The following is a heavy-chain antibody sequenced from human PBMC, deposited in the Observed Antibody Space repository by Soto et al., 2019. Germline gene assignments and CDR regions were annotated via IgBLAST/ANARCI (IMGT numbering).Heavy chain of an antibody. J-gene: IGHJ6*02. V-gene: IGHV1-69*13. CDR1: GGTFSSYA. Sequence: ASVKVSWKASGGTFSSYAISWVRQAPGQGLEWMGGIIPIFGTANYAQKFQGRVTITADESTSTAYMELSSLRSEDTAVYYCARGGIAARHYYGMDVWGQGTTVTVSS. CDR3: ARGGIAARHYYGMDV. CDR2: IIPIFGTA. D-gene: IGHD6-6*01.